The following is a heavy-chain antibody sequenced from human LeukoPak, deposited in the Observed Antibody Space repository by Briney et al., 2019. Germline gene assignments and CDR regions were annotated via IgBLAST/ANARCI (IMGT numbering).Heavy chain of an antibody. CDR3: AREGYYGSGSPPSLYFDY. CDR1: GFSFSSYW. D-gene: IGHD3-10*01. J-gene: IGHJ4*02. V-gene: IGHV3-30*03. CDR2: TSSDLNVK. Sequence: GGSLRLSCAASGFSFSSYWMHWVRQAPGKGLEWVAVTSSDLNVKLYADSVKGRFTISRDNSRSTLYLQMNSLRPEDTAIYYCAREGYYGSGSPPSLYFDYWGQGTLVTVSS.